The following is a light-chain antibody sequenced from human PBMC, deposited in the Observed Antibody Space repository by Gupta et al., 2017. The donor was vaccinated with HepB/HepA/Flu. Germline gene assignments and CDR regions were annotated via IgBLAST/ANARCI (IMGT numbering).Light chain of an antibody. CDR1: QSLLHSNGYNC. V-gene: IGKV2-28*01. CDR3: KQYRPTIT. CDR2: MGS. J-gene: IGKJ4*01. Sequence: DIVMTQSPLSLPVTPGEPASISCRSSQSLLHSNGYNCMDWYLQKPGQSPQLMIYMGSNRASGDSGWCGGGGGLXYFTLKXSRGEDEDVGVYYEKQYRPTITFGXGTKVDIK.